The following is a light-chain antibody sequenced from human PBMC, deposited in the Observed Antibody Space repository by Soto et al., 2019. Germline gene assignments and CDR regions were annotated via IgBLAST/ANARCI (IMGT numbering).Light chain of an antibody. CDR2: LGS. CDR3: MQALQTPFT. V-gene: IGKV2-28*01. J-gene: IGKJ3*01. Sequence: DIVMTQSPLSQPVTPGEPASISCRSSQSLLHSNGYYYVDWYLQKPVQSPQLLIYLGSNRASGVPDRFSGSGSGTDFTLKISRVEAEDVCVYYCMQALQTPFTFCPGTRVDIK. CDR1: QSLLHSNGYYY.